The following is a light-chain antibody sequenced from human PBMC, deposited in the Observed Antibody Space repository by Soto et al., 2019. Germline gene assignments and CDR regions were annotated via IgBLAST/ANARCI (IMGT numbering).Light chain of an antibody. CDR2: GAS. CDR3: QQYNNWPPFT. CDR1: QSVSSN. J-gene: IGKJ3*01. Sequence: ETVMTQSPATLSVSPGERATLSCRASQSVSSNLAWYQQKPGQAPRLLIYGASTRATGIPARFSGSGSGTEFTLTISSLQSEDSAVYYCQQYNNWPPFTCRPGTKVDIK. V-gene: IGKV3-15*01.